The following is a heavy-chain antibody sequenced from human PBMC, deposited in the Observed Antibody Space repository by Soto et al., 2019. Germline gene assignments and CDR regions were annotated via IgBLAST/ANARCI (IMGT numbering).Heavy chain of an antibody. D-gene: IGHD3-22*01. Sequence: GASVKVSCKASGGTFSSYTISWVRQAPGQGLEWMGRIIPILGIANYAQKFQGRVTITADKSTSTAYMELSSLRSEDTAVYYCARDMYYYDSSGYYLSFWGQGTLVTVSS. CDR1: GGTFSSYT. CDR2: IIPILGIA. CDR3: ARDMYYYDSSGYYLSF. V-gene: IGHV1-69*04. J-gene: IGHJ4*02.